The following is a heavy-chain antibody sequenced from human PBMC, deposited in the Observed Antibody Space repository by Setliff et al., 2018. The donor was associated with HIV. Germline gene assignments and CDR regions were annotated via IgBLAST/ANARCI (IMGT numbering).Heavy chain of an antibody. CDR3: AKEIAVAGVY. J-gene: IGHJ4*02. D-gene: IGHD6-19*01. CDR1: GFTFSSYG. Sequence: GGSLRLSCAASGFTFSSYGMHWVRKAPGKGLEWVACRRYDGSNKYYADSVKGRFTISRDNSKNTLYLQMNSLRAEDTAVYYCAKEIAVAGVYWGQGTLVTVSS. CDR2: RRYDGSNK. V-gene: IGHV3-30*02.